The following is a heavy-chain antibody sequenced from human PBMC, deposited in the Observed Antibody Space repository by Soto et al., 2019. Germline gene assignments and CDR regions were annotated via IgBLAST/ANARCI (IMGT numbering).Heavy chain of an antibody. CDR3: ARGSYYGSGSYSQPLDY. V-gene: IGHV3-53*04. CDR1: GFTVSSNY. J-gene: IGHJ4*02. CDR2: IYSGGST. D-gene: IGHD3-10*01. Sequence: PGGSLRLSCAASGFTVSSNYMSWVRQAPGKGLEWVSVIYSGGSTYYADSVKGRFTISRHNSKNTLYLQMNSLRAEDTAVYYCARGSYYGSGSYSQPLDYWGQGTLVTVSS.